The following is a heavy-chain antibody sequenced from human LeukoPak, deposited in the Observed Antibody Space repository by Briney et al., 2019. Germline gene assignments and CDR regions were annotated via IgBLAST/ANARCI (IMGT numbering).Heavy chain of an antibody. V-gene: IGHV3-11*01. Sequence: GGSLRLSCAASGITFSDYYMSWNRQAPGKGLEWVSYISSSGSTIYYADSVKGRFTISRDNAKNSLYLQMNSLRAEDTAVYYCARSRGVATIPYGMDVWGQGTTVTVSS. D-gene: IGHD5-12*01. CDR1: GITFSDYY. J-gene: IGHJ6*02. CDR3: ARSRGVATIPYGMDV. CDR2: ISSSGSTI.